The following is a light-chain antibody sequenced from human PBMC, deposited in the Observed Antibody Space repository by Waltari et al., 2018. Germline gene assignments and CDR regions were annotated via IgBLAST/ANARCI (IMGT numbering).Light chain of an antibody. Sequence: CRASQTVRTTDLAGYQQKPGQAPTRLIYGASSRATGIPDRFSGSGSGTDFSLTISSLEPEDFAVYYCQQYDISPLTFGGGTKVEIK. V-gene: IGKV3-20*01. CDR2: GAS. J-gene: IGKJ4*01. CDR1: QTVRTTD. CDR3: QQYDISPLT.